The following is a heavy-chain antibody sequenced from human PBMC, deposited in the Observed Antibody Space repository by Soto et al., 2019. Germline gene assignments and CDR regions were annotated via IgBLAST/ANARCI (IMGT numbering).Heavy chain of an antibody. CDR1: GFTFSNYY. CDR2: ISDSGTTI. D-gene: IGHD2-15*01. CDR3: AVGGNPRV. V-gene: IGHV3-11*01. J-gene: IGHJ4*02. Sequence: GVLRLSCAASGFTFSNYYMSWVRQAPGKGLEWVSYISDSGTTIKYVDSVKGRFTCSRDNAKNLLYLQMNSLRAGDTAVYYCAVGGNPRVWGQGALVTVPS.